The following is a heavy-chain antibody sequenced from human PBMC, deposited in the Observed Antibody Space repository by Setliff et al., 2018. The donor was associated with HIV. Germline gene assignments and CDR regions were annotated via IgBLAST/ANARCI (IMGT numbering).Heavy chain of an antibody. CDR2: FSYNGRT. J-gene: IGHJ2*01. V-gene: IGHV4-59*05. Sequence: PSETLSLTCTVSGGSISSYYWSWIRQPPGKGLEWIGSFSYNGRTHYIPSLKSRVTISVDTSKNQFSLKLSSVTAADTAVYYCARRGGWSSVWYFDLWGRGTLVTVSS. CDR1: GGSISSYY. CDR3: ARRGGWSSVWYFDL. D-gene: IGHD6-19*01.